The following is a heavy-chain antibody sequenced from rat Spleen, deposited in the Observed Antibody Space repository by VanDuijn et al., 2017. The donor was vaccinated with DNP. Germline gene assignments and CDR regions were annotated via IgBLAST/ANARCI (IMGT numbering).Heavy chain of an antibody. D-gene: IGHD4-2*01. J-gene: IGHJ2*01. Sequence: EVQLVESGGDLVQPGRSLKLSCVASGFTFNNYWMTWIRQVPGKGLEWVASITSSGGSTYYPDSVKGRFTISRDNAKNTLYLQMNSLRSEDTATYYCAREGRILATSHYFDYWGQGVMVTVSS. V-gene: IGHV5-31*01. CDR3: AREGRILATSHYFDY. CDR1: GFTFNNYW. CDR2: ITSSGGST.